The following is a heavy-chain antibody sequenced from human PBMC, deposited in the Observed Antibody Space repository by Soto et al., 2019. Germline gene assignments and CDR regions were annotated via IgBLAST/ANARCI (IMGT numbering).Heavy chain of an antibody. Sequence: GGSLRLSCSASGFTFSGYGMHWVRQAPGKGLEWVAFISYDGSNEDSADSVKGRFTTSRDNSKNTLYLQMNSLGADDTAVYICARYNGNYGAFDVWGQGTMVTVSS. CDR3: ARYNGNYGAFDV. CDR1: GFTFSGYG. V-gene: IGHV3-33*01. CDR2: ISYDGSNE. J-gene: IGHJ3*01. D-gene: IGHD1-7*01.